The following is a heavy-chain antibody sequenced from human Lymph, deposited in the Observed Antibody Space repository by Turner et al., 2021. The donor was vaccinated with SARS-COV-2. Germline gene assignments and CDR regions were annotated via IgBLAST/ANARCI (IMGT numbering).Heavy chain of an antibody. CDR2: STPMLDIA. D-gene: IGHD1-20*01. V-gene: IGHV1-69*10. Sequence: QVQLVQAGAGVNKPWCSRKVSGRASGGTFSSYASSWVRQAPGQGLEWIGWSTPMLDIANYARKSQGRVTITAEKSTSTAYMELSSLGSEDTAVYYCARDVTGPLGYWGQGTLVTVSS. J-gene: IGHJ4*02. CDR3: ARDVTGPLGY. CDR1: GGTFSSYA.